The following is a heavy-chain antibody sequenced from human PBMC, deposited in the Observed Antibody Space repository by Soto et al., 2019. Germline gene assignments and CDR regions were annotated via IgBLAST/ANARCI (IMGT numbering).Heavy chain of an antibody. Sequence: GGSLRLSCAASGFTFSSYGMHWVRQAPGKGLEWVAVIWYDGSNKYYADSVKGRFTISRDNSKNTLYLQMNSLRAEDTAVYYCAREFGKKLVNRGSGFDYWGQGTLVTVSS. J-gene: IGHJ4*02. D-gene: IGHD3-16*01. CDR1: GFTFSSYG. CDR2: IWYDGSNK. V-gene: IGHV3-33*01. CDR3: AREFGKKLVNRGSGFDY.